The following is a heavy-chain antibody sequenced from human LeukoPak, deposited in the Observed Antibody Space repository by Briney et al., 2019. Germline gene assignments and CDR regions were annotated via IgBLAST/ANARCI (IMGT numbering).Heavy chain of an antibody. CDR3: ATDRFSDPHYYGMDV. V-gene: IGHV1-24*01. J-gene: IGHJ6*02. D-gene: IGHD3-10*01. CDR2: FDPEDGET. CDR1: GYTFTSYY. Sequence: ASVKVSCKASGYTFTSYYMHWVRQAPGKGLEWMGGFDPEDGETIYAQKFQGRVTMTEDTSTDTAYMELSSLRSEDTAVYYCATDRFSDPHYYGMDVWGQGTTVTVSS.